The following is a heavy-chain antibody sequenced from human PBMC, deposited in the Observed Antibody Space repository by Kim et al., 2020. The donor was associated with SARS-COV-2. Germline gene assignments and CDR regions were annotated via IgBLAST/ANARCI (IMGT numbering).Heavy chain of an antibody. V-gene: IGHV3-7*01. Sequence: SDKYYGDSVKGRFTVSRDNARNSLYLQMNSLRAGDTAVYYCARTTSGGGTYWGQGTLVTVSS. J-gene: IGHJ4*02. CDR2: SDK. CDR3: ARTTSGGGTY. D-gene: IGHD2-2*01.